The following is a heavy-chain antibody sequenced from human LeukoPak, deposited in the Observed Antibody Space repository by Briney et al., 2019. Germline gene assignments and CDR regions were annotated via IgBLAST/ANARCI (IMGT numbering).Heavy chain of an antibody. CDR3: AKLGVVVPAADFDY. D-gene: IGHD2-2*01. V-gene: IGHV3-30*18. Sequence: GGSLRLSCAASGFTFSSYGMHWVRQAPGKGLEWVAVISYDGSNKYYADSVKGRFTISRDNSKNTLYLQMNSLRAEDTAVYYCAKLGVVVPAADFDYWGQGTLVTVSS. J-gene: IGHJ4*02. CDR2: ISYDGSNK. CDR1: GFTFSSYG.